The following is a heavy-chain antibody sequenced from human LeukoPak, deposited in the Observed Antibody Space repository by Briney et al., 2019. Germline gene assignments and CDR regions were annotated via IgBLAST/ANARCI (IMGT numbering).Heavy chain of an antibody. CDR3: ARGPGVWGYYYYMDV. V-gene: IGHV4-34*01. CDR2: INHSGST. J-gene: IGHJ6*03. D-gene: IGHD6-13*01. Sequence: SETLSLTCAVYGGSFSGYYWSWIRQPPGKGLEWIGEINHSGSTNYNPSLKSRVTISVDTSKNQFFLKLSSVTAADTAVYYCARGPGVWGYYYYMDVWGKGTTVTVSS. CDR1: GGSFSGYY.